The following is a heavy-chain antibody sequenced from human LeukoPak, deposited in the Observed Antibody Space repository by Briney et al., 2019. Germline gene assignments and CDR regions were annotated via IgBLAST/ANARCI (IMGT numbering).Heavy chain of an antibody. V-gene: IGHV3-7*04. J-gene: IGHJ4*02. CDR3: ARVIAARPSDY. CDR2: IKQEGREK. D-gene: IGHD6-13*01. CDR1: GFTFSSYW. Sequence: GGSLRLSCAASGFTFSSYWMRGVRQAPGKGLEWVANIKQEGREKCYVGSVRGRFTISRDNAKNSLYLQMNSLRPEDTAVYSCARVIAARPSDYWGQGTLVTVSS.